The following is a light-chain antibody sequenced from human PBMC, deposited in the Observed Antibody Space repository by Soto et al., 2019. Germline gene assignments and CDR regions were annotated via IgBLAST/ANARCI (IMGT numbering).Light chain of an antibody. CDR2: AAS. V-gene: IGKV1-9*01. J-gene: IGKJ1*01. CDR1: QDITNY. CDR3: QQYYSYPWT. Sequence: DIQLTQSPSSLSASVGDRVTITCQASQDITNYLNWYQQKPGKAPKLLIYAASTLQSGVPSRFSGSGSGTDFTLTISCLQSEDFATYYCQQYYSYPWTFGQGTKV.